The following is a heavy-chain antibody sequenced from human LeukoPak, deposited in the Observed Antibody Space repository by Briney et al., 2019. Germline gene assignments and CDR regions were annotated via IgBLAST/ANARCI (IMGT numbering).Heavy chain of an antibody. Sequence: SETLSLTCTVSGGSISSSSYYWGWIRQPPGKGLEWIGSMYYSGSTYYNPSLKSRVTISVDTSKNQFSLKLSSVTAADTAVYYCASSEIITMVRGVPPDYYYYMDVWGKGTTVTISS. D-gene: IGHD3-10*01. CDR1: GGSISSSSYY. CDR2: MYYSGST. V-gene: IGHV4-39*07. J-gene: IGHJ6*03. CDR3: ASSEIITMVRGVPPDYYYYMDV.